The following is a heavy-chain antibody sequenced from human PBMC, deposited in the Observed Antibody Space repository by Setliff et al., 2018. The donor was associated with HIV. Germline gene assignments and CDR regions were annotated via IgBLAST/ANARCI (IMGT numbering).Heavy chain of an antibody. Sequence: SETLSLTCAVYGGSFSDYYWSWIRQPPGKGLEWIGEINHSGRTIQSPSLGSRVTISIDTSKNQFSLKLSSVTAADTAVYYCARPRLHNYYYYGMDVWGQGTTVTVSS. CDR3: ARPRLHNYYYYGMDV. V-gene: IGHV4-34*01. CDR2: INHSGRT. J-gene: IGHJ6*02. CDR1: GGSFSDYY. D-gene: IGHD2-21*02.